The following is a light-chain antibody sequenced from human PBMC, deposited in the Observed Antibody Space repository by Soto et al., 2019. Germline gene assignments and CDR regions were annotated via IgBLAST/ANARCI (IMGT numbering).Light chain of an antibody. V-gene: IGKV1-33*01. CDR1: QDISNS. CDR2: DAS. CDR3: QQYDNIPPT. J-gene: IGKJ2*01. Sequence: DIQMTQSPSSLSASVGDRVTITCQASQDISNSLNWYHQKPWKAPKLLIYDASNLETGVPSRFSGSESGTDLPFTIASLQPEDIATYYCQQYDNIPPTFGQATKLEIK.